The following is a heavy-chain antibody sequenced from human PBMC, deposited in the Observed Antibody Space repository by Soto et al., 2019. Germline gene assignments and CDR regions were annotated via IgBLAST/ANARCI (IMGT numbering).Heavy chain of an antibody. J-gene: IGHJ4*02. CDR3: ARRGSSSWYGY. CDR2: IYYSGST. Sequence: QLQLQESGPGLVKPSETLSLTCTVSGGSISSSSYYWGWIRQPPGKGLEWIGSIYYSGSTYYNPSLKSRVTISVDTSKNQFSRKLSSVTGADTAVYYCARRGSSSWYGYWGQGTLVTVSS. D-gene: IGHD6-13*01. CDR1: GGSISSSSYY. V-gene: IGHV4-39*01.